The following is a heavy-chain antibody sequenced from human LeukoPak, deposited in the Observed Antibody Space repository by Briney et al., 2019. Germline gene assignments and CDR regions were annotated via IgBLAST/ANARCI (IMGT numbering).Heavy chain of an antibody. Sequence: GGSLRLSCAASGFTFSSYEMNGVRQAPGKGLEWVSYISSSGSTIYYAASVKGRFTISRDNAKNSLYLQMNSLRAEDTAVYYCARLCGGDCYHFDYWGQGTLVTVSS. CDR3: ARLCGGDCYHFDY. J-gene: IGHJ4*02. CDR1: GFTFSSYE. V-gene: IGHV3-48*03. CDR2: ISSSGSTI. D-gene: IGHD2-21*02.